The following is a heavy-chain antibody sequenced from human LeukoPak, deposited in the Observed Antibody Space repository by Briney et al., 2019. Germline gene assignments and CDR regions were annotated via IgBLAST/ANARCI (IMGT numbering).Heavy chain of an antibody. CDR1: GGTFSSYA. CDR3: ARGTGTNQGPFDY. V-gene: IGHV1-69*04. D-gene: IGHD1-1*01. CDR2: IIPILGIA. J-gene: IGHJ4*02. Sequence: GASVKVSCKASGGTFSSYAISWVRQAPGQGLEWMGRIIPILGIANYAQKSQGRVTITADKSTSTAYMELRSLRSDDTAVYYCARGTGTNQGPFDYWGQGTLVTVSS.